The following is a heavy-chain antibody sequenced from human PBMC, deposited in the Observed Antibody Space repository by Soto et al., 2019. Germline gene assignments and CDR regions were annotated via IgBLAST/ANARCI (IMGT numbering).Heavy chain of an antibody. Sequence: EVQLVESGGGLVKPGGSLRLSCAASGFTFSSYSMNWVRQAPAKGLEWVLSISSSSSYIYYADSVKGRFTISRDNAKNSLYLQMNSLRAEDTAVYYCARDLRQATVTVGYYFDYWGQGTLVTVSS. CDR3: ARDLRQATVTVGYYFDY. D-gene: IGHD4-4*01. CDR1: GFTFSSYS. V-gene: IGHV3-21*01. CDR2: ISSSSSYI. J-gene: IGHJ4*02.